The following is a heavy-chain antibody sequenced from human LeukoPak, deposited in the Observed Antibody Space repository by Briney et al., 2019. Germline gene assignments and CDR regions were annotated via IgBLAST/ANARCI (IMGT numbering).Heavy chain of an antibody. CDR3: ARDRDTAMANWFDP. Sequence: PGGSLRLSCAASGFTFSSYAMHWARQAPGKGLEWGAVISYDGSNKYYADSVKGRFTISRDNSKNTLYLQMNSLRAEDTAVYYCARDRDTAMANWFDPWGQGTLVTVSS. CDR1: GFTFSSYA. V-gene: IGHV3-30*04. D-gene: IGHD5-18*01. CDR2: ISYDGSNK. J-gene: IGHJ5*02.